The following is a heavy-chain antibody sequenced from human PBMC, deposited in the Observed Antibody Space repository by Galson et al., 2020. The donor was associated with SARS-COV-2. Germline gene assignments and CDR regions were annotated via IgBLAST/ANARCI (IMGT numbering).Heavy chain of an antibody. J-gene: IGHJ4*02. CDR1: GASISSSNYY. Sequence: SETLSLTCIVSGASISSSNYYWGWIRQPPGKGLEWIGSIYYSGSTYYNPSLESRVTISLDTSKNQFSLKLSSVTAADTAVYHCARGGIYCNGGNCYRSYFDYWGQGTLVTVSS. CDR2: IYYSGST. V-gene: IGHV4-39*07. D-gene: IGHD2-15*01. CDR3: ARGGIYCNGGNCYRSYFDY.